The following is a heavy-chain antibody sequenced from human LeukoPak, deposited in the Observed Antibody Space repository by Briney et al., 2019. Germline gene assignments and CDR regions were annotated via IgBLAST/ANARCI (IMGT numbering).Heavy chain of an antibody. D-gene: IGHD3-10*01. CDR2: MNPKNGKT. CDR3: ARDGAHPGGFYY. CDR1: GYTFTGYD. Sequence: GASVKVSCKASGYTFTGYDFNWVRQATGKGLEWMGWMNPKNGKTGYAQKFQGRVTMTRNTSINTAYMELSSLRSEDTAVYYCARDGAHPGGFYYWGQGNLVTVSS. V-gene: IGHV1-8*01. J-gene: IGHJ4*02.